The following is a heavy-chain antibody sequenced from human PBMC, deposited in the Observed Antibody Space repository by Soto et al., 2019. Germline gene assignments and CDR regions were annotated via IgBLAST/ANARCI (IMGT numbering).Heavy chain of an antibody. J-gene: IGHJ3*02. CDR3: AKGKYSSSSDAFDI. CDR2: ISYDGSNK. CDR1: GFTFSSYG. Sequence: QVQLVESGGGVVQPGRSLRLSCAASGFTFSSYGMHWVRQAPGKGREWVAVISYDGSNKYYADSVKGRFTISRDNSKNTLYLQMNSLRAEDTAVYYCAKGKYSSSSDAFDIWGQGTMVTVSS. D-gene: IGHD6-13*01. V-gene: IGHV3-30*18.